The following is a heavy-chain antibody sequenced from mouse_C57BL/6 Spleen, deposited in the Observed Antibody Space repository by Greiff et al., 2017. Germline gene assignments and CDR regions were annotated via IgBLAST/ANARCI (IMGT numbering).Heavy chain of an antibody. CDR1: GFNIKNTY. V-gene: IGHV14-3*01. Sequence: EVKLQESVAELVRPGASVKLSCTASGFNIKNTYMHWVKQRPEQGLEWIGRIDPANGNTKYAPKFQGKDTITADTSSNTAYLQLSSLTSEDTAIYYWARITTVVARYYFDYWGQGTTLTVSS. CDR3: ARITTVVARYYFDY. D-gene: IGHD1-1*01. CDR2: IDPANGNT. J-gene: IGHJ2*01.